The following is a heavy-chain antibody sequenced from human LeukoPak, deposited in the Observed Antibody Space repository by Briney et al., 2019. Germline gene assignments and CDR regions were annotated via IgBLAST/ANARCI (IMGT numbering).Heavy chain of an antibody. J-gene: IGHJ4*02. CDR1: GFTFSIYA. Sequence: GGSLRLSCTASGFTFSIYAMSWVRQAPGKGRQWVSSITSRGESTWYVDSVKGRFTITRDNSENTLYLQMHSLRAEDTAVYYCARDRPNYYGSDGHYYRRDGDYWGRGTLVSVSS. D-gene: IGHD3-22*01. CDR2: ITSRGEST. CDR3: ARDRPNYYGSDGHYYRRDGDY. V-gene: IGHV3-23*01.